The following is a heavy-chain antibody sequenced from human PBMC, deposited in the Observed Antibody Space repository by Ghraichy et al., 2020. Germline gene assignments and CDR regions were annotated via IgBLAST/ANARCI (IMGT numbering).Heavy chain of an antibody. V-gene: IGHV4-59*01. J-gene: IGHJ3*02. CDR2: IYYSGST. Sequence: SQTLSLTCTVSGGSISSYYWSWIRQPPGKGLEWIGYIYYSGSTNYNPSLKSRVTISVDTSKNQFSLKLSSVTAADTAVYYCARDMVRGVMSFGRFGAFDIWGQGTMVTVSS. CDR1: GGSISSYY. CDR3: ARDMVRGVMSFGRFGAFDI. D-gene: IGHD3-10*01.